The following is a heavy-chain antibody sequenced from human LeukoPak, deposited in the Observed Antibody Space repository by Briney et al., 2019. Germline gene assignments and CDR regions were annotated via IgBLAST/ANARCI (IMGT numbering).Heavy chain of an antibody. Sequence: GASVKVSCKASGYTFTGYYMHWVRQAPGQGLEWMGWINPNSGGTNYAQKFQGRVTMTRDTSISTAYMELSRLRSDDTAVYYCARIKQQPYLYYYYYYMDVWGKGTTVTISS. CDR3: ARIKQQPYLYYYYYYMDV. J-gene: IGHJ6*03. CDR2: INPNSGGT. V-gene: IGHV1-2*02. CDR1: GYTFTGYY. D-gene: IGHD6-13*01.